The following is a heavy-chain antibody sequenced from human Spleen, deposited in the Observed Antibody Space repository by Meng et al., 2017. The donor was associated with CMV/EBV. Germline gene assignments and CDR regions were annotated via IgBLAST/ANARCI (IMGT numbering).Heavy chain of an antibody. CDR1: SSYC. CDR2: GYYTGSA. CDR3: ARATSSVIAMVRGAKGGPFDY. V-gene: IGHV4-59*01. D-gene: IGHD3-10*01. Sequence: SSYCWSWIRQPPGKGLEWIGYGYYTGSADYNPSLKSRVTISVDTSKNQLSLNLSAVTAADTAVYYCARATSSVIAMVRGAKGGPFDYWGQGALDTVSS. J-gene: IGHJ4*02.